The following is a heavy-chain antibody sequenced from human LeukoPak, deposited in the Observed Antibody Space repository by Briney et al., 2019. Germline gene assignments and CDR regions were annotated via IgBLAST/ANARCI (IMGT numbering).Heavy chain of an antibody. CDR1: GFSFGTTD. CDR3: VKNSGIWSF. Sequence: GGSLKLSCAASGFSFGTTDMTWVRQAPGKGPEWLSCISGTGDRTYYADSVRGRFTISRDKSKNMLYLQMTSLRVEDTATYYCVKNSGIWSFWGRGTLAAVSS. J-gene: IGHJ4*02. V-gene: IGHV3-23*01. CDR2: ISGTGDRT. D-gene: IGHD1-26*01.